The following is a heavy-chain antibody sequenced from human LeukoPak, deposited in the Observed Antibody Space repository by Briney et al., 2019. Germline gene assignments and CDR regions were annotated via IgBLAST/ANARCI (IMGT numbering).Heavy chain of an antibody. V-gene: IGHV3-23*01. CDR2: ISGSGGNT. CDR3: AKRGGYYYYAVDV. D-gene: IGHD3-16*01. CDR1: GFTFSSYA. Sequence: GGSLRLSCAASGFTFSSYAMSWVRQGPGKGLEWVSTISGSGGNTYYADSLKGRFTVSRDNSKNTVYLQMNSLRAEDTAIYYCAKRGGYYYYAVDVWGQGTTVTVSS. J-gene: IGHJ6*02.